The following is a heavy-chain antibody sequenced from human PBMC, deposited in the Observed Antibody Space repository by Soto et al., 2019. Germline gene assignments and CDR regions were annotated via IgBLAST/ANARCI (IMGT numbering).Heavy chain of an antibody. D-gene: IGHD3-22*01. V-gene: IGHV4-59*01. CDR1: VVSISSYY. J-gene: IGHJ4*02. CDR3: AREGHSSGYYNYFDY. CDR2: IYYSGST. Sequence: XETLSLTCTFSVVSISSYYWSWIRHPPGKGLEWIGYIYYSGSTNYNPSLKSRVTISVDTSKNQFSLKLSSVTAADTAVYYCAREGHSSGYYNYFDYWGQGTLVTVSS.